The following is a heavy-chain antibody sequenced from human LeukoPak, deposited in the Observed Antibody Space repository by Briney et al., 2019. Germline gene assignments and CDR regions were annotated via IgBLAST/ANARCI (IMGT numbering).Heavy chain of an antibody. CDR2: IYTGGDT. J-gene: IGHJ4*02. CDR1: GFSVSNKY. Sequence: GGSLRLSCADSGFSVSNKYMSWVRQAPGKGLEWVSVIYTGGDTYYADSARGRFTISRDNSKNTVNLQINSLRAEDTALYYCAGGQMFTSGGFDDWGQGTLVTVSS. V-gene: IGHV3-53*01. CDR3: AGGQMFTSGGFDD. D-gene: IGHD6-19*01.